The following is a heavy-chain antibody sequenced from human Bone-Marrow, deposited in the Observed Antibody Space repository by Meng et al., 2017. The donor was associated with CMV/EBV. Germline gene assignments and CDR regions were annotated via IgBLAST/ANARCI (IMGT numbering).Heavy chain of an antibody. D-gene: IGHD2-21*02. J-gene: IGHJ4*02. CDR3: AKYVVVTAAADY. Sequence: WELGGGLVQPGGSLRLSFSASGFTFMRYAMSWVRQAPGKGLEWVLAISGSGGSTYYADSVKGRFTISRYNSKNTLYLQMTSLRAEDTAVYYCAKYVVVTAAADYWGQGTLVTVSS. V-gene: IGHV3-23*01. CDR1: GFTFMRYA. CDR2: ISGSGGST.